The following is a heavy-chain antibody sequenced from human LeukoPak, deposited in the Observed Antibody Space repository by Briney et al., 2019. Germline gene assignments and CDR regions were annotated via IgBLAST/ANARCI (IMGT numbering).Heavy chain of an antibody. CDR1: GFIFSTYW. V-gene: IGHV3-7*03. D-gene: IGHD2-8*02. Sequence: GGSLSLSCAASGFIFSTYWMSWVRQAPGKGREWVANIKQDGSDKYYVDSVKGRFTISRDNAKNSLYLQMNSVRAEDTAIYYCATYRQVLFPVESWGQGTLVTVSS. CDR2: IKQDGSDK. CDR3: ATYRQVLFPVES. J-gene: IGHJ4*02.